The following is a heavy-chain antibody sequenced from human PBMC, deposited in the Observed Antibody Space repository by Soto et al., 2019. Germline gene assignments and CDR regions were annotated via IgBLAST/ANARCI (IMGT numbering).Heavy chain of an antibody. Sequence: SETLSLTCAVSGYSISSGYYWAWIRQRPGKGLEWIGSIYHSGSTYYNPSLKSRVTISVDKSKNQFSLKLSSLTAAYTAVYYCARGIPLDSSGYHYFDYWGQGTLVTVSS. V-gene: IGHV4-38-2*01. J-gene: IGHJ4*02. CDR3: ARGIPLDSSGYHYFDY. CDR2: IYHSGST. CDR1: GYSISSGYY. D-gene: IGHD3-22*01.